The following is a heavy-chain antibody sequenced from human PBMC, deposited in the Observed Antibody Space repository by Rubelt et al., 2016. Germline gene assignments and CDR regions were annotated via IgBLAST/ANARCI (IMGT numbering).Heavy chain of an antibody. V-gene: IGHV4-59*04. J-gene: IGHJ4*02. D-gene: IGHD1-26*01. CDR3: ARPDGVGTTWY. CDR1: GGSISSYD. Sequence: QVQLQESGPGLVKPSETLSLTCTVSGGSISSYDWSWIRQPPGKGLEWIGTIYYSGSTYYNPSLTSRVTISIDTSKNQFSRKLRSGTAADTGVYYCARPDGVGTTWYWGQGTLVTVSS. CDR2: IYYSGST.